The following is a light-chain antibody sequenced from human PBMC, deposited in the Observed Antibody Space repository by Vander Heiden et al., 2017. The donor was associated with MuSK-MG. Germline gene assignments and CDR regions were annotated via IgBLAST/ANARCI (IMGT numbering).Light chain of an antibody. CDR3: NSYTSSTTWV. CDR2: DVS. J-gene: IGLJ3*02. V-gene: IGLV2-14*03. CDR1: SSDVGGYHY. Sequence: QSALTQPASVSGSPGQSITISCTGTSSDVGGYHYVSWYQHHPAKAPKLIIYDVSNRPSGVSTRFSGSKSGNTASLTISGLQAEDEADYYCNSYTSSTTWVFGGGTKLTVL.